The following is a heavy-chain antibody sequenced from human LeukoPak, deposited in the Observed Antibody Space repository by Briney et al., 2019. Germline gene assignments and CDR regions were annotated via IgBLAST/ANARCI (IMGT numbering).Heavy chain of an antibody. Sequence: SGGSLRLSCAASGFTFSSYSMNWVXXXXXXXXXXXXXXSSSSSYIYYADSVKGRFTISRDNAKNSLYLQMNSLRAEDTAVYYCARDRRWELLINYFDYWGQGTLVTVSS. D-gene: IGHD1-26*01. J-gene: IGHJ4*02. CDR2: XSSSSSYI. CDR1: GFTFSSYS. V-gene: IGHV3-21*01. CDR3: ARDRRWELLINYFDY.